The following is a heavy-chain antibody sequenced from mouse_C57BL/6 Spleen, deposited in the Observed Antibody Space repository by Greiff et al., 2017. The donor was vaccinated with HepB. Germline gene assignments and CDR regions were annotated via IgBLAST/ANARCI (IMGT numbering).Heavy chain of an antibody. J-gene: IGHJ2*01. CDR1: GYTFTSYW. V-gene: IGHV1-64*01. CDR3: AREGYYYGSSGDY. CDR2: IHPNSGST. Sequence: QVQLQQPGAELVKPGASVKLSCKASGYTFTSYWMHWVKQRPGQGLEWIGMIHPNSGSTNYNEKFKSKATLTVDKSSSTAYMQLSSLTSEDSAVYYCAREGYYYGSSGDYWGQGTTLTVSS. D-gene: IGHD1-1*01.